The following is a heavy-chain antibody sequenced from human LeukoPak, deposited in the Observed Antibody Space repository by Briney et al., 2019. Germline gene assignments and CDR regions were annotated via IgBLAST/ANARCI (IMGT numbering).Heavy chain of an antibody. CDR1: GYTFTGYY. V-gene: IGHV1-2*02. J-gene: IGHJ6*02. CDR3: ASTGDRLLLPTHPYYYYGMDV. CDR2: INPNSGGT. D-gene: IGHD2-15*01. Sequence: GASVKVSCKASGYTFTGYYMHWVRQAPGQGLEWMGWINPNSGGTNYAQKFQGRVTMTRDTSISTAYMELSRLRSDDTAVYYCASTGDRLLLPTHPYYYYGMDVWGQGTTVTVSS.